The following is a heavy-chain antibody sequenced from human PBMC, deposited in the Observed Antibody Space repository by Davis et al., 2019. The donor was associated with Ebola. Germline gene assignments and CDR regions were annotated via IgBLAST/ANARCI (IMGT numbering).Heavy chain of an antibody. Sequence: ASVKVSCKASGYTFTSYYMHWVRQAPGQGLEWMGIINPSGGSTSYAQKFQGRVTITRDMSTSTAYMELSSLRSEDTAVYYCAASLMDSSGYSRFDYWGQGTLVTVSS. D-gene: IGHD3-22*01. CDR3: AASLMDSSGYSRFDY. CDR1: GYTFTSYY. J-gene: IGHJ4*02. CDR2: INPSGGST. V-gene: IGHV1-46*01.